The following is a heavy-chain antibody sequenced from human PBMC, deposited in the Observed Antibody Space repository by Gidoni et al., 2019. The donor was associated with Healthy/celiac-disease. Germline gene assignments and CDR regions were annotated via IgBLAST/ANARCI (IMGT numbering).Heavy chain of an antibody. CDR2: IYYSGST. Sequence: QLQLQESGPGLVKPSETLSLTCTVSGGSISSSSYYWGWIRQPPGKGLEWIGSIYYSGSTYYNPSLKSRVTISVDTSKNQFSLKLSSVTAADTAVYYCARRDRYCSSTSCYSWYFDLWGRGTLVTVSS. CDR1: GGSISSSSYY. D-gene: IGHD2-2*02. V-gene: IGHV4-39*01. CDR3: ARRDRYCSSTSCYSWYFDL. J-gene: IGHJ2*01.